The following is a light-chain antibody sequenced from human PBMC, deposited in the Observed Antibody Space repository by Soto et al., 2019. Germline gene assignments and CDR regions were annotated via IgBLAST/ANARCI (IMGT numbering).Light chain of an antibody. V-gene: IGKV3-15*01. CDR2: GAS. Sequence: EIVMTQSPATLSVSPGERATLSCRASQSVSSNLAWYQQKPGQAPRLLISGASTRATGIPARFSGSGSGTEFTLTISSLQSEDFAVYSCQQYNNWPRTFGQETKVEIK. J-gene: IGKJ1*01. CDR3: QQYNNWPRT. CDR1: QSVSSN.